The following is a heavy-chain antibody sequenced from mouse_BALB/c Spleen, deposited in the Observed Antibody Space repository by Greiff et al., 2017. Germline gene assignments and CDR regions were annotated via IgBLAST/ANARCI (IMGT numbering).Heavy chain of an antibody. D-gene: IGHD2-3*01. CDR3: ARDGYYRGRYFDY. CDR2: IWGDGST. Sequence: VQGVESGPGLVAPSQSLSITCTVSGFSLTGYGVNWVRQPPGKGLEWLGMIWGDGSTDYNSALKSRLSISKDNSKSQVFLKMNSLQTDDTARYYCARDGYYRGRYFDYWGQGTTLTVSS. V-gene: IGHV2-6-7*01. J-gene: IGHJ2*01. CDR1: GFSLTGYG.